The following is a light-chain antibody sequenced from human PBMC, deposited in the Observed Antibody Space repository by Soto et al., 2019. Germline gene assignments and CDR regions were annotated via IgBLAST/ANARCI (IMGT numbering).Light chain of an antibody. J-gene: IGKJ3*01. CDR1: QSVSNY. Sequence: EVVLTQSPATLSLSPGERATLSCRASQSVSNYLAWYQQKPGQAPRLLIYDASNRATGIPVRFSGSGSGTDFTLTISSLDPEDFAVYYCQQRTNWIFTFGPGTRVDIK. CDR2: DAS. CDR3: QQRTNWIFT. V-gene: IGKV3-11*01.